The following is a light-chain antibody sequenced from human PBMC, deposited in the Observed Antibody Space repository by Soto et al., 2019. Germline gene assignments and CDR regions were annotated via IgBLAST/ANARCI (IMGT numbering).Light chain of an antibody. V-gene: IGKV1-33*01. J-gene: IGKJ1*01. CDR3: QQYDNLLET. CDR1: QDISNY. CDR2: EAS. Sequence: DIQMTQSPSSLSASVGDRVTITCQASQDISNYLNWYQQKPGKAPKLLIYEASNLETGVPSRFSGSGSGTDFTFTISSLQPEDIATYYCQQYDNLLETFGQGTKVEIK.